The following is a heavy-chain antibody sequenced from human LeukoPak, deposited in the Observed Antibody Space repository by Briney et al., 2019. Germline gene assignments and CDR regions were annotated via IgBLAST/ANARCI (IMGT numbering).Heavy chain of an antibody. CDR3: AKGPPLPQYFQH. CDR2: ISGSGDST. Sequence: GGSLRLSCAASGFTFSSYAMNWVRQAPGKGLEWVSAISGSGDSTYYGDSVKGRFTISRDNSKNTLYLQVNSLGADDTAVYYCAKGPPLPQYFQHWGQGTLVTVSS. J-gene: IGHJ1*01. V-gene: IGHV3-23*01. CDR1: GFTFSSYA.